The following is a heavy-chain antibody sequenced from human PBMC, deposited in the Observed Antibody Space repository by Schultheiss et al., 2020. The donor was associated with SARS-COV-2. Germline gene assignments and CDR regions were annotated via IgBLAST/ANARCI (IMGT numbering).Heavy chain of an antibody. Sequence: SETLSLTCAVSGYSISSGYYWSWIRQPPGKGLEWIGEINHSGSTNYNPSLKSRVTISVDTSKNQFSLKLTSVTAADTAVYYCARGGGSSSMWFDPWGQGTLVTVSS. D-gene: IGHD6-6*01. J-gene: IGHJ5*02. CDR2: INHSGST. CDR1: GYSISSGYY. CDR3: ARGGGSSSMWFDP. V-gene: IGHV4-34*01.